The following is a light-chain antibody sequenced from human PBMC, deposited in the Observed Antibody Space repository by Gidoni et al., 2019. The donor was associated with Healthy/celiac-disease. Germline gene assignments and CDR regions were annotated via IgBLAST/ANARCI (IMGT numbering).Light chain of an antibody. J-gene: IGKJ3*01. CDR3: QQYNSYSPG. V-gene: IGKV1-5*01. CDR2: DAS. Sequence: DIQMTQSPSTLSASVGDRVTITCRASQSISSWLAWYQQKPGKAPKLLIYDASSLESGVPSRFSGSGSGTEFTLTISSLQPDDFATYYCQQYNSYSPGFGHGTKVDIK. CDR1: QSISSW.